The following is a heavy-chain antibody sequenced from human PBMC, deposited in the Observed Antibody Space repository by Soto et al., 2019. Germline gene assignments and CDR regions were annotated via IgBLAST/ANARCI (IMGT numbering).Heavy chain of an antibody. CDR2: INHSGST. D-gene: IGHD6-13*01. CDR3: ARAAAAAGTSGGYYFDY. J-gene: IGHJ4*02. CDR1: AGCFSGYY. V-gene: IGHV4-34*01. Sequence: SETLSLTCAVYAGCFSGYYWSWIRQPPGKGLEWIGEINHSGSTNYNPSLKSRVTISVDTSKNQFSLKLSSVTAADTAVYYCARAAAAAGTSGGYYFDYWGQGTLVTVSS.